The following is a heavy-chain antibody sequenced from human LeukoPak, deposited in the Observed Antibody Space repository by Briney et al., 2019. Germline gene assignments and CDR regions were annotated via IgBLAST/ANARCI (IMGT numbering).Heavy chain of an antibody. CDR3: ARRRDVYNLVDY. CDR1: GYTFTNYW. Sequence: HGEPLKISCQGSGYTFTNYWIGWVRQMPGKGLEWMGVIYPGDSDTTYSPSFQGQVTISADKSISTAYLRWNSLKASDTAMYYCARRRDVYNLVDYWGQGTLVTVSS. V-gene: IGHV5-51*01. CDR2: IYPGDSDT. J-gene: IGHJ4*02. D-gene: IGHD5-24*01.